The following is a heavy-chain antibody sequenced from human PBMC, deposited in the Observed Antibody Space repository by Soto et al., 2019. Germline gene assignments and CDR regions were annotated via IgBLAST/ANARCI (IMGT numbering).Heavy chain of an antibody. CDR2: IWYDGSNK. CDR3: ARDLSYCSSTSCYAYYFDY. V-gene: IGHV3-33*01. Sequence: GGSLRLSCAASGFTFSSYGMHWVRQAPGKGLEWVAVIWYDGSNKYYADSVKGRFTISRDNSKNTLYLQMNSLRAEDTAVYYCARDLSYCSSTSCYAYYFDYWGQGTLVTVSS. CDR1: GFTFSSYG. J-gene: IGHJ4*02. D-gene: IGHD2-2*01.